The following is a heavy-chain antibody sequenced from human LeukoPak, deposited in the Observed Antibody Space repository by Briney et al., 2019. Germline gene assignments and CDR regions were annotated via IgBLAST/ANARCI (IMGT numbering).Heavy chain of an antibody. CDR1: GFTFDDYA. Sequence: GGSLRLSCAASGFTFDDYAMHWVRQAPGKGLEWVSGISWNSGSIGYADSVKGRFTISRDNAKNSLYLQMNSLRAEDTAVYYCAKVGGASSSWKGYYFDYWGQGTLVTVSS. V-gene: IGHV3-9*01. CDR3: AKVGGASSSWKGYYFDY. CDR2: ISWNSGSI. D-gene: IGHD6-13*01. J-gene: IGHJ4*02.